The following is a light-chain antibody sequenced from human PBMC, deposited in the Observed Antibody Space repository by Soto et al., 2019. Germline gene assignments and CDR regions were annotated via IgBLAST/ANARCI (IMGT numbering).Light chain of an antibody. CDR2: QTS. Sequence: EIVLTQSPGTLSLSPGERATLSCRASQSVSSSYLAWYQQKPGQAPRLLIYQTSLRAAGIPARFSASGSGTDFTLTISDVQTEDFALYYCQQYKNWPPITFGQGTRLENK. CDR3: QQYKNWPPIT. J-gene: IGKJ5*01. V-gene: IGKV3D-20*02. CDR1: QSVSSSY.